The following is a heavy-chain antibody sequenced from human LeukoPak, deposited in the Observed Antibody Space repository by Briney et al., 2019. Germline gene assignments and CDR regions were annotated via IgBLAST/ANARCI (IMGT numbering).Heavy chain of an antibody. V-gene: IGHV1-24*01. Sequence: ASVKVSCMVSGYTLTELSMHWVRQAPGRGLEWMGGFDPEDGETIYAQKFQGRVTMTEDTSTDTAYMELSSLRSEDTAVYYCATLGGYYDSSGSLPFDYWGQGTLVTVSS. CDR1: GYTLTELS. D-gene: IGHD3-22*01. CDR2: FDPEDGET. CDR3: ATLGGYYDSSGSLPFDY. J-gene: IGHJ4*02.